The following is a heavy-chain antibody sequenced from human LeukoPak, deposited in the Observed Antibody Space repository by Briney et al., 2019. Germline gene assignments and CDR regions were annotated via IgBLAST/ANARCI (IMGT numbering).Heavy chain of an antibody. CDR2: INPNSGGT. D-gene: IGHD1-20*01. J-gene: IGHJ4*02. Sequence: ASVKVSCKGSGYTFTGYYMHWVRQAPGQGREWMGWINPNSGGTNYAQKFQGRVTMTRDTSLSTAHMELSRLRSDDTAVYYCAKFGITGTDDYWGQGTLVTVSS. V-gene: IGHV1-2*02. CDR3: AKFGITGTDDY. CDR1: GYTFTGYY.